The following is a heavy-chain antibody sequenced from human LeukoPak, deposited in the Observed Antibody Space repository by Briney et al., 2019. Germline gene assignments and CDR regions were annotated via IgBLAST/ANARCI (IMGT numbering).Heavy chain of an antibody. Sequence: ASVKVSCKASGYTFTSYYMHWVRQAPGQGLEWMGIINPSGGSTSYAQKFQGRVTMTRDTSTSTVYMKLSSLRSEDTAVYYCARDGHSLLWFGATDGMDVWGQGTTVTVSS. V-gene: IGHV1-46*01. CDR3: ARDGHSLLWFGATDGMDV. CDR2: INPSGGST. CDR1: GYTFTSYY. J-gene: IGHJ6*02. D-gene: IGHD3-10*01.